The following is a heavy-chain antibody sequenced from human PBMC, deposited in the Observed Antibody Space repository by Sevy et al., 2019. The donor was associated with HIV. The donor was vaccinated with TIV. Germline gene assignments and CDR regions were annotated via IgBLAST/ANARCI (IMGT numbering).Heavy chain of an antibody. V-gene: IGHV3-11*01. CDR2: ISSSGSTI. CDR3: ARDGGYCSSTSCYTLPHYYGMDV. J-gene: IGHJ6*02. CDR1: GFTFSDYY. Sequence: GGSLRLSCAASGFTFSDYYMSWIRQAPGKGLEWVSYISSSGSTIYYADSVKGRFTISRDNAKNSLYLQMNSLRAEDTAVYYCARDGGYCSSTSCYTLPHYYGMDVWGQGTTVTVSS. D-gene: IGHD2-2*02.